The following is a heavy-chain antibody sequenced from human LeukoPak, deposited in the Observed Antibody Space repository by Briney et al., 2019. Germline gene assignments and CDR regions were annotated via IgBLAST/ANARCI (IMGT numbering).Heavy chain of an antibody. J-gene: IGHJ4*02. V-gene: IGHV4-34*01. D-gene: IGHD3-3*01. CDR2: INHSGST. Sequence: SETLSLTCAVSGYSISSGYYWSWIRQPPGKGLEWIGEINHSGSTNYNPSLKSRVTISVDTSKNQFSLKLSSVTAADTAVYYCARALSFWSGYCFDYWGQGTLVTVSS. CDR3: ARALSFWSGYCFDY. CDR1: GYSISSGYY.